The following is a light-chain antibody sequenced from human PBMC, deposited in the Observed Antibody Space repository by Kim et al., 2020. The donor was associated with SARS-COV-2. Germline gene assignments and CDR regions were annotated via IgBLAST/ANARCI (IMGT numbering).Light chain of an antibody. J-gene: IGLJ3*02. CDR3: SSYAGSNNWV. Sequence: QSALTQPPSASGSPGQSVTISCTGTSSDVGGNNYVSWYQQHPGKAPKFMIYEVSKRPSGVPDCFSGSKSGNTASLTVSGLQAEDEADYYCSSYAGSNNWVFGGGTQLTVL. V-gene: IGLV2-8*01. CDR1: SSDVGGNNY. CDR2: EVS.